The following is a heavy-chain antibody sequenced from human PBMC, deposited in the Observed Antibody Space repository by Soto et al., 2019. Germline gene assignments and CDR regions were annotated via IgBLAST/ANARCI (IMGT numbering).Heavy chain of an antibody. D-gene: IGHD1-26*01. CDR1: GFTFIGYG. V-gene: IGHV3-33*01. J-gene: IGHJ4*02. Sequence: QVQLVESGGGVVQPGRSLRLSCAASGFTFIGYGMHWVRQAPGKGLEWVAITLHDGRNTYYADSVRGRFTISRDNSTKTLSLQMDSLRAEDTAVYYCARDGVGATTFFGYFDYWGQGTLVTVSS. CDR2: TLHDGRNT. CDR3: ARDGVGATTFFGYFDY.